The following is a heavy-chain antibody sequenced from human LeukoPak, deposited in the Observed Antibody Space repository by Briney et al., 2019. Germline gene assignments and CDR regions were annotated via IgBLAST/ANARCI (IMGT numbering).Heavy chain of an antibody. Sequence: PGGSLRLSCTASGFTFGDYAMSWVRQAPGKGLEWVGFIRSKAYGGTTEYAASVKGRFTISRDDSKSIAYLQMNSLKTEDTAVYYCTICDYVEFDYWGQGTLVTVSS. V-gene: IGHV3-49*04. CDR1: GFTFGDYA. J-gene: IGHJ4*02. D-gene: IGHD3-16*01. CDR3: TICDYVEFDY. CDR2: IRSKAYGGTT.